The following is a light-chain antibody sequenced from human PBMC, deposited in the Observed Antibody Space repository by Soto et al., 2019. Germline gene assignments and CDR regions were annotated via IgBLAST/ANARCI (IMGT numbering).Light chain of an antibody. V-gene: IGLV2-14*01. CDR1: SGDVGDNDY. Sequence: QSALTQPASVSGSPGQSITISCTGTSGDVGDNDYVSWYQQHPGKAPKLIIYEVSNRPSGVSNRFSGSKSGNTASLTISGLQPEDEADYYCSSFTTNTRLFGGGTQLTVL. CDR3: SSFTTNTRL. J-gene: IGLJ3*02. CDR2: EVS.